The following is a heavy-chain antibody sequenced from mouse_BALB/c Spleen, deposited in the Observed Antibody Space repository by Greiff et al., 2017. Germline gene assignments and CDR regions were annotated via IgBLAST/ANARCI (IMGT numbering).Heavy chain of an antibody. V-gene: IGHV14-1*02. CDR2: IDPENGNT. Sequence: VQLQQSGAELLRPGALVKLSCKASGFNIKDYYMHWVKQRPEQGLEWIGWIDPENGNTIYDPKFQGKASITADTSSNTAYLQLSSLTSEDTAVYYCAYWYFDVWGAGTTVTVSS. J-gene: IGHJ1*01. CDR1: GFNIKDYY. CDR3: AYWYFDV.